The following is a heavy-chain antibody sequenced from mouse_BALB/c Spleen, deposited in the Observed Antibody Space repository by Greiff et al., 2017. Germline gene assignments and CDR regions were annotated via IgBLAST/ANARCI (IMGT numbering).Heavy chain of an antibody. V-gene: IGHV8-11*01. CDR1: GFSLSTYGIG. CDR2: IWWNDNK. Sequence: QVTLKVCGPGILQPSQTLSLTCSFSGFSLSTYGIGVGWIRQPSGKGLEWLAHIWWNDNKYYNTALKSRLTISKDTSNNQVFLKIASVDTADTATYYCARIRAGYYAMDYWGQGTSVTVSS. J-gene: IGHJ4*01. CDR3: ARIRAGYYAMDY.